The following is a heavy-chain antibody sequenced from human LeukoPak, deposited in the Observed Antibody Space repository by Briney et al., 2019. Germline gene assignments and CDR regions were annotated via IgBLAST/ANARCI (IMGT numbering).Heavy chain of an antibody. CDR1: GYTFTSYA. J-gene: IGHJ4*02. CDR3: ARDRGYSYASFDY. CDR2: INAGNGNT. D-gene: IGHD5-18*01. V-gene: IGHV1-3*01. Sequence: GASVKVSCMASGYTFTSYAMHWVRQAPGQRLEWMGWINAGNGNTKYSQKFQGRVTITRDTSASTAYMELSSLRSEDTAVYYCARDRGYSYASFDYWGQGTLVTVSS.